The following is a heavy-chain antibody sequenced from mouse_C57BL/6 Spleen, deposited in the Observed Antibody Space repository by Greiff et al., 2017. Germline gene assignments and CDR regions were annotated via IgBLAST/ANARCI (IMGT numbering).Heavy chain of an antibody. CDR2: IYPGSGST. CDR1: GYTFTSYW. J-gene: IGHJ2*01. CDR3: ARAVTTVVASVDY. D-gene: IGHD1-1*01. Sequence: QVQLQQPGAELVKPGASVKMSCKASGYTFTSYWITWVKQRPGQGLEWIGDIYPGSGSTNYNEKFKSKATLTVDTSSSTAYMQLSSLTSEDSAVYYCARAVTTVVASVDYWGQGTTLTVSS. V-gene: IGHV1-55*01.